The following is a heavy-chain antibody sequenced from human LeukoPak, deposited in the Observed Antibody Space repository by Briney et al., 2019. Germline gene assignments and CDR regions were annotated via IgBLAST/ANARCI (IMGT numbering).Heavy chain of an antibody. J-gene: IGHJ3*02. CDR2: ISSSSSYI. D-gene: IGHD3-22*01. CDR3: AREDHNYYDSSGYEDAFDI. V-gene: IGHV3-21*01. Sequence: GGSLRLSCAASGFTFSSYSMNWVRQAPGKGLEWVSSISSSSSYIYYADSVKGRFTISRDNAKNSLYLQMNSLRAEDTAVYYCAREDHNYYDSSGYEDAFDIWGQGTMVTVSS. CDR1: GFTFSSYS.